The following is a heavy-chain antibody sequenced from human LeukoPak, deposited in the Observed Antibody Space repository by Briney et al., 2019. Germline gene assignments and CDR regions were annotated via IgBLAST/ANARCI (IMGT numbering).Heavy chain of an antibody. CDR2: IYTSGST. CDR1: GGSISSYY. D-gene: IGHD2-15*01. CDR3: ARLRYCSGGSCYSSGRYYYYYGMDV. J-gene: IGHJ6*02. Sequence: PSETLSLACTVSGGSISSYYWSWIRQPAGKGLEWIGRIYTSGSTNYNPSLKSRVTISVDTSKNQFSLKLSSVTAADTVVYYCARLRYCSGGSCYSSGRYYYYYGMDVWGQGTTVTVSS. V-gene: IGHV4-4*07.